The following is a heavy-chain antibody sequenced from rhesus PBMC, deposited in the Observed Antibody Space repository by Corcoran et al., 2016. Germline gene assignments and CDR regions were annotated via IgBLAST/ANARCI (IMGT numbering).Heavy chain of an antibody. CDR1: GASISSYC. V-gene: IGHV4-80*01. CDR3: ARSGGDGVPHNRFDV. D-gene: IGHD2-39*02. Sequence: QVQLQESGPGLVKPSETLSLTRAVSGASISSYCWTWIRPPPGKGPEWVGEINGNSGSTNYNPSLKSRVTISKDASKNQFSLKLSSVTAADTAVYYCARSGGDGVPHNRFDVWGPGVLVTVSS. J-gene: IGHJ5-1*01. CDR2: INGNSGST.